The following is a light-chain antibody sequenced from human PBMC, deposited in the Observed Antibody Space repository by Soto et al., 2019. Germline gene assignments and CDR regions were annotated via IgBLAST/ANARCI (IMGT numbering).Light chain of an antibody. Sequence: EIVLTQSPGTLSLSPGERATLSCRASQSVSNSYIAWYQQKPGQAPRLLIYGASSRATGIPERVSGSGSGTDFTLTISRLEPEDFAVYYCQQYGSSPWTFGQGTKVEIK. CDR1: QSVSNSY. V-gene: IGKV3-20*01. CDR3: QQYGSSPWT. CDR2: GAS. J-gene: IGKJ1*01.